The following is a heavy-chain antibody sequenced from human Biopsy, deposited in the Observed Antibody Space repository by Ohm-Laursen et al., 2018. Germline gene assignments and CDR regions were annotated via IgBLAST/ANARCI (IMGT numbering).Heavy chain of an antibody. V-gene: IGHV1-69*06. CDR3: ATKLTGYFHH. CDR2: NLPILGTG. D-gene: IGHD3-9*01. Sequence: SVKVSCKAPGGTFSKYGVNWVRQAPGQGLEWLGGNLPILGTGNYAPMFHGRVTVVADTSTSTATMELRSLRPDDTAVYYCATKLTGYFHHWGQGTLVIVSS. J-gene: IGHJ1*01. CDR1: GGTFSKYG.